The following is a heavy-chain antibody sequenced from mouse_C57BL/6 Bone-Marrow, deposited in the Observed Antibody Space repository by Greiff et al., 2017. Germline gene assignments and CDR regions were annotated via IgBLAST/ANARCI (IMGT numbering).Heavy chain of an antibody. CDR2: IDPSDSYT. D-gene: IGHD2-4*01. Sequence: QVQLQQPGAELVMPGASVKLSCKASGYTFTSYWMHWVKPRPGQGLEWIGEIDPSDSYTNYNQKFKGKSTLTVDKSSSTAYMQLSSLTSEDSAVYYCARGDYDGDFDVWGTWTTLTVSS. J-gene: IGHJ1*03. CDR1: GYTFTSYW. CDR3: ARGDYDGDFDV. V-gene: IGHV1-69*01.